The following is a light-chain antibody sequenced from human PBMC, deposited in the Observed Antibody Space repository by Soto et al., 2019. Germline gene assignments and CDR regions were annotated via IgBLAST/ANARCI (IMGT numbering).Light chain of an antibody. CDR1: QGVLYSSINKNY. Sequence: DIVMSQSPDSLAVSLGERATINCKSSQGVLYSSINKNYLAWYQQKPGQPPKLLIYWASTRESGVPDRFSGSGSGTDFTLTISSLQAEDVAVYYYQQYYSTTPTFGGGTKVEIK. V-gene: IGKV4-1*01. CDR3: QQYYSTTPT. J-gene: IGKJ4*01. CDR2: WAS.